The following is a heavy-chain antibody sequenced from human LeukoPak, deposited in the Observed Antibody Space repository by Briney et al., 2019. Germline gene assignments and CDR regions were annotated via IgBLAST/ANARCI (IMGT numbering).Heavy chain of an antibody. CDR3: ARRRGYIYGTGGDFFDS. Sequence: SETLSLTCAVSGYSISSGTYWGWIRQPPGKGLEWIGSIYHSGSTYYSRSLKRRDAISVDTSKNQFSLKLTSVTVADTAICYCARRRGYIYGTGGDFFDSWGRGTLVTV. J-gene: IGHJ4*02. CDR2: IYHSGST. CDR1: GYSISSGTY. V-gene: IGHV4-38-2*01. D-gene: IGHD5-18*01.